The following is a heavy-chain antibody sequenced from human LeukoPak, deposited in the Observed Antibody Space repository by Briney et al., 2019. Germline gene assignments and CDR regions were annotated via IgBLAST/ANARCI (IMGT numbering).Heavy chain of an antibody. J-gene: IGHJ4*02. CDR3: ARVTLTGYYAFDY. CDR2: ISSSGSTI. V-gene: IGHV3-48*03. CDR1: GFTFSSYE. D-gene: IGHD3-9*01. Sequence: GGSLRLSCAASGFTFSSYEMNWVRQAPGKGLEWVSYISSSGSTIYYADSVKGRFTISRDKAKNSLYLQMNSLRAEDTAVYYCARVTLTGYYAFDYWGQGTLVTVSS.